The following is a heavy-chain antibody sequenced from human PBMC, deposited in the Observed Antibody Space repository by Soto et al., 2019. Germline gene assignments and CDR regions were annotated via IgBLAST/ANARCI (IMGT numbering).Heavy chain of an antibody. J-gene: IGHJ4*02. V-gene: IGHV3-64D*08. CDR1: GLTVSSFT. CDR2: INSNGGSA. Sequence: PGGFLRLSNSASGLTVSSFTMHWVLQAPGKGLEYVSAINSNGGSANYGDSVKGRFTISRDNPKNTLYLQMSSLRVEDTALYYCVTNSGWSLRDFDYWGQGTLVTVS. CDR3: VTNSGWSLRDFDY. D-gene: IGHD6-19*01.